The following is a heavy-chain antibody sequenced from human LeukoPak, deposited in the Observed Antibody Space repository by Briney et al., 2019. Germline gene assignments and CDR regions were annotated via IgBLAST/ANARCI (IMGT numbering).Heavy chain of an antibody. J-gene: IGHJ5*02. Sequence: VASVKVSCKASGYTFTGYYMHWVRQAPGQGLEWMGWINPNSGGTNYAQKFQGRVTMTRDTSISTAYMELSRLRSDDTALYYCAKDLRVSRIRAPQGITIRGIVLTHAWDSWGQGTPVTVSS. CDR1: GYTFTGYY. V-gene: IGHV1-2*02. CDR3: AKDLRVSRIRAPQGITIRGIVLTHAWDS. CDR2: INPNSGGT. D-gene: IGHD3-3*01.